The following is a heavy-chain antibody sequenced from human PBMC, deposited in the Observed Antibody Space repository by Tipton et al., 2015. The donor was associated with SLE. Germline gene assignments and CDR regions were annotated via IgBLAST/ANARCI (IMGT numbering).Heavy chain of an antibody. V-gene: IGHV3-48*03. Sequence: SLRLSCAASGFMFDSYEMNWVRQAPGKGLEWISYISSSGGSKYYADSVKGRFTISRDNAKNLLYLQMNSLRAEDTAVYYCARSGSYPFYYYYMDVWGKGTTVTVSS. CDR1: GFMFDSYE. CDR2: ISSSGGSK. D-gene: IGHD1-26*01. CDR3: ARSGSYPFYYYYMDV. J-gene: IGHJ6*03.